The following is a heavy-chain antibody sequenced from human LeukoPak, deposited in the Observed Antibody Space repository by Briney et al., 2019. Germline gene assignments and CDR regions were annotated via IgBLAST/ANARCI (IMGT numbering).Heavy chain of an antibody. J-gene: IGHJ4*02. CDR3: ARGRGILPGYFFDC. CDR1: GFTFSDFA. V-gene: IGHV3-23*01. CDR2: TIGSGATT. Sequence: PGGSLRLSCAASGFTFSDFAMSWVRQAPGKGLEGVSGTIGSGATTFYADSVKGRFTISRDNSKNTLFLQMNSLRAEDTATYYCARGRGILPGYFFDCWGQGTLVTVSS.